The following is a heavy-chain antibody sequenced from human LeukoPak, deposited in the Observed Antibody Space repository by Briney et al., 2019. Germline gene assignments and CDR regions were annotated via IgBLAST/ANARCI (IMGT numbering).Heavy chain of an antibody. Sequence: KSSETLSLTCTVSGVSISTSRYYWGWIRQPPGKGLEWIGNIYYTGPTYYNASLESRVTISLDTSKNQFFLKLNSVTAADTAMYYCARIPGPAAMKDYYYYMDVWGKGTTVTVSS. D-gene: IGHD2-2*01. V-gene: IGHV4-39*01. CDR1: GVSISTSRYY. CDR2: IYYTGPT. J-gene: IGHJ6*03. CDR3: ARIPGPAAMKDYYYYMDV.